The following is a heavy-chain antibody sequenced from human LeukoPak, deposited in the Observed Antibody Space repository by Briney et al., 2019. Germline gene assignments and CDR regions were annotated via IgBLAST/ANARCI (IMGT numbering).Heavy chain of an antibody. Sequence: ASVKVSCKASGGTFSSYAISWVRQAPGQGLEWMGGIIPIFGTANYAQKFQGRVTITTGESTSTAYMELSSLRSEDTAVYYCATGSGYSYVTDYWGQGTLVTVSS. CDR3: ATGSGYSYVTDY. CDR1: GGTFSSYA. V-gene: IGHV1-69*05. CDR2: IIPIFGTA. J-gene: IGHJ4*02. D-gene: IGHD5-18*01.